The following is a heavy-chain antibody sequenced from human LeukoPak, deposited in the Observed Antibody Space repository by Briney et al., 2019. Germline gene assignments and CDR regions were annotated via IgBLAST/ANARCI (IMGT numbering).Heavy chain of an antibody. J-gene: IGHJ3*02. Sequence: GGSLRLSCSFSGFTSSSYAMHCVRQAPGKGLEYVSAISCNGGSTYYADSVKGRFTISRDNSKNTLYLQMSSLRAEDTAVYYCVNLGYCSGGSCYSGAFDIWGQGTMVTVSS. CDR3: VNLGYCSGGSCYSGAFDI. V-gene: IGHV3-64D*06. CDR1: GFTSSSYA. CDR2: ISCNGGST. D-gene: IGHD2-15*01.